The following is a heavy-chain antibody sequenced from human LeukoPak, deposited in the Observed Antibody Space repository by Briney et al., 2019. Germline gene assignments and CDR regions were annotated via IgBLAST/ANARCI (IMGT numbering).Heavy chain of an antibody. J-gene: IGHJ4*02. CDR2: VYYSGST. CDR3: ARAHSYSGYAEADY. D-gene: IGHD5-12*01. Sequence: SETLSHTCTVSGVSLSDGNYYWCWVRQPAGKGLEWIGYVYYSGSTKYNPYNPSLKSRVTISIDTSKKEFSLKLRSMTAADTAVYYCARAHSYSGYAEADYWGQGTLVTVSS. CDR1: GVSLSDGNYY. V-gene: IGHV4-61*01.